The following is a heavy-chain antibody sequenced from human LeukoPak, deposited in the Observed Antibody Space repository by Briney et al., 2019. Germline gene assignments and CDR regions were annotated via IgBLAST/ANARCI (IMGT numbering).Heavy chain of an antibody. J-gene: IGHJ6*03. V-gene: IGHV1-69*13. Sequence: SVKVSCKVCGDTFRNQVISWVRQAPGQGLEWMGGIVPMLGIANYAQKFQGRVTISADESTSTAYMELTSLTSDDTAVYYCARDSGENIAVVSNLYYYHYLVVWGKGTTVTVSS. CDR2: IVPMLGIA. CDR1: GDTFRNQV. D-gene: IGHD2-15*01. CDR3: ARDSGENIAVVSNLYYYHYLVV.